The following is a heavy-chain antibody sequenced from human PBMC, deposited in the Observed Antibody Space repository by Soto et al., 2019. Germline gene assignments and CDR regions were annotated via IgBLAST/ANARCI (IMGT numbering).Heavy chain of an antibody. Sequence: GGSLRLSCAASGFTFSSYAMSWVRQAPGKGLEWVSAISGSGGSTYYADSVKGRFTISRDNSKNTLYLQMNSLRAEDTAVYYCAKAYSSSSSPRLFYFDYWGQGTLVTVSS. V-gene: IGHV3-23*01. CDR3: AKAYSSSSSPRLFYFDY. CDR2: ISGSGGST. D-gene: IGHD6-6*01. CDR1: GFTFSSYA. J-gene: IGHJ4*02.